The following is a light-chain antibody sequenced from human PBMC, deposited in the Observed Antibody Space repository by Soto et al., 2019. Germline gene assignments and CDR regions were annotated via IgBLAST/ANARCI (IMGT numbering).Light chain of an antibody. V-gene: IGLV2-14*01. CDR3: SSHRSTSPYV. CDR1: DTDIGGYNY. J-gene: IGLJ1*01. Sequence: QSVLTQPASVSGSPGQSITISCTGTDTDIGGYNYVSWYQQHPGRAPKLIIYEVLYRPSGISSRFSGSKSGNTATLTIAGLQGDDEADYYCSSHRSTSPYVFGTGTKVTVL. CDR2: EVL.